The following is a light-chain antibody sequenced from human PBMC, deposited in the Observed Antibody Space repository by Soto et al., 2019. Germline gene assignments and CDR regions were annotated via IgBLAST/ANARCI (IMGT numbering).Light chain of an antibody. J-gene: IGKJ4*01. V-gene: IGKV3-11*01. CDR2: DAS. CDR3: QQRTNWPPALS. CDR1: QSVSSF. Sequence: EIVLTQSPATLSLSPGERATLSCRASQSVSSFLAWYQQKPGQTPRLLIYDASKRATGIPVSFSGSGSGTDFTLTISSLEPEDFAVYYCQQRTNWPPALSFGGGTKVEI.